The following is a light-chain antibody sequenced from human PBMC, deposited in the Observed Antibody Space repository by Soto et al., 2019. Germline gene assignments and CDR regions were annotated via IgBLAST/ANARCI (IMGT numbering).Light chain of an antibody. Sequence: EIVMTQSPVTLSVSPGERATLSCRASQSVRSNIAWYQQKPGQVPRLLIYGASTRATGIPARFSGSGSGTEFTLTISSLQSEDFAVYYCQHYNNWPPWTFGPGTKVEIK. CDR2: GAS. J-gene: IGKJ1*01. CDR3: QHYNNWPPWT. CDR1: QSVRSN. V-gene: IGKV3-15*01.